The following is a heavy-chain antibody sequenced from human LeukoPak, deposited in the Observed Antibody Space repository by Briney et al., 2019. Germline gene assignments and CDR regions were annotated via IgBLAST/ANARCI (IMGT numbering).Heavy chain of an antibody. CDR3: AKDSPPTSEWLPDY. CDR2: IRHDGSKK. D-gene: IGHD5-12*01. V-gene: IGHV3-30*02. J-gene: IGHJ4*02. CDR1: GFAFRSYG. Sequence: GGSLRLSCVGSGFAFRSYGMHWVRQAPGKGLEWVAFIRHDGSKKYYADSVKGRFTISRDNSQNTLYVQVDSLRVEDTAVYYCAKDSPPTSEWLPDYWGQGTRVTIAS.